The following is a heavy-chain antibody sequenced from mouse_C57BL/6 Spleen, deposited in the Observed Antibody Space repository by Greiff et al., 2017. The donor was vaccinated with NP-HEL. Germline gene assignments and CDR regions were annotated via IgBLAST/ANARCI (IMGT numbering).Heavy chain of an antibody. J-gene: IGHJ4*01. CDR2: ISDGGSYT. CDR1: GFTFSSYA. D-gene: IGHD1-1*01. V-gene: IGHV5-4*01. Sequence: DVQLVESGGGLVKPGGSLKLSCAASGFTFSSYAMSWVRQTPEKRLEWVATISDGGSYTYYPDNVKGRFTISRDNAKNNLYLQMSHLKSEDTAMYYCARESYYGSSSYAMDYWGQRTSVTVSS. CDR3: ARESYYGSSSYAMDY.